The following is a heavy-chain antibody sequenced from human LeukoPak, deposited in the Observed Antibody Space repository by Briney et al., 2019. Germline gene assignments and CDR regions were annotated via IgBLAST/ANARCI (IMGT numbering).Heavy chain of an antibody. CDR3: TSYGDYTPFDY. CDR2: IKSKTDGGTT. D-gene: IGHD4-17*01. V-gene: IGHV3-15*01. J-gene: IGHJ4*02. CDR1: GFTFSSYW. Sequence: PGGSLRLSCAASGFTFSSYWMSWVRQAPGKGLEWVGRIKSKTDGGTTDYAAPVKGRFTISRDDSKNTLYLQMNSLKTEDTAVYYCTSYGDYTPFDYWGQGTLVTVSS.